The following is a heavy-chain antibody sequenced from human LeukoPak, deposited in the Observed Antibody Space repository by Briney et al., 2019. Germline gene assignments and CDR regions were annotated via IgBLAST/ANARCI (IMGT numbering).Heavy chain of an antibody. J-gene: IGHJ4*02. V-gene: IGHV3-23*01. Sequence: GGSLRLSCAASGFTLSGNAMSWVRQAPGKGLEWVSAISGSGGSTYYADSVKGRFTISRDNSKNTLYLQMNSLRAEDTAVYYCAKSPTLPYSSSWKGYYFDYWGQGTLVTVSS. D-gene: IGHD6-13*01. CDR3: AKSPTLPYSSSWKGYYFDY. CDR2: ISGSGGST. CDR1: GFTLSGNA.